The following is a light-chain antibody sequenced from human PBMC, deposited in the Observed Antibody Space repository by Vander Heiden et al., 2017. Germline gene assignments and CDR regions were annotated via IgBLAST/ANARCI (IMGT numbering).Light chain of an antibody. CDR3: ATWDDSLNTWV. V-gene: IGLV1-44*01. Sequence: QSVLTQPLSASGAPGQRVTSSCSGSSSTIGGNIVIWYQQLPGTAPKLVIYNNNQRPSGLPDRFSGSKSGTSASLAISGLQSEDEADYYCATWDDSLNTWVFGGGTKLTVL. J-gene: IGLJ3*02. CDR1: SSTIGGNI. CDR2: NNN.